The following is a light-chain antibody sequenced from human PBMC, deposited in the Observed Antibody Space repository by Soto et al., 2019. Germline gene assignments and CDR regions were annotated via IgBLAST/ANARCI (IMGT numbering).Light chain of an antibody. CDR3: QQSYSSPPT. V-gene: IGKV1-39*01. J-gene: IGKJ1*01. CDR2: AAS. CDR1: QSISNH. Sequence: DIQMTLSPSSLSATVEDRVIITCRASQSISNHLNWYQQKPGKAPKLLIFAASSLQSGVPSRFSGSRSGPDFTLTISSLQPEDFATYYCQQSYSSPPTFGQGAKVDI.